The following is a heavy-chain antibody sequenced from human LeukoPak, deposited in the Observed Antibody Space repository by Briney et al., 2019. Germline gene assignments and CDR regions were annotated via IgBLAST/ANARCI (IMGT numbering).Heavy chain of an antibody. CDR2: IIGSGVST. D-gene: IGHD1-20*01. CDR3: AKDPRITGTTYFDY. Sequence: GGSLRLSCAASGFTLSSHAMSWVRQAPGKVLEWVSAIIGSGVSTFYADSVKGRFTIPRDNSKNTLYLQMNSLRAEDTAIYYCAKDPRITGTTYFDYWGQGTLVTVSS. CDR1: GFTLSSHA. V-gene: IGHV3-23*01. J-gene: IGHJ4*02.